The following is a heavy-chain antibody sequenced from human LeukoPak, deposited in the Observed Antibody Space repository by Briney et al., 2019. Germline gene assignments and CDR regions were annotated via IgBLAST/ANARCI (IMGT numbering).Heavy chain of an antibody. D-gene: IGHD3-10*01. V-gene: IGHV3-30-3*02. J-gene: IGHJ4*02. CDR1: GFTFTSYG. Sequence: GGSLRLSCVASGFTFTSYGMHWVRQAPGKGLEWVAVISYDGSNKYYADSVKGRFTISRDNSKNTLYLQMNSLRAEDTAVYYCAKHRGYFYGSGSYDGYWGQGTLVTVSS. CDR2: ISYDGSNK. CDR3: AKHRGYFYGSGSYDGY.